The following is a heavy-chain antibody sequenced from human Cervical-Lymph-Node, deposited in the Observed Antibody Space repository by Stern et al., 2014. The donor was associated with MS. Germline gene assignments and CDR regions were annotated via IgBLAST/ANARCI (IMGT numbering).Heavy chain of an antibody. CDR1: GFTFAEYS. D-gene: IGHD3-10*01. V-gene: IGHV3-43*01. Sequence: EVQLVESGGVVVQPGGSLRLSCAASGFTFAEYSLHWVRQAPGKGLEWVSFISWDGGIINYADSVKGRFTISRDNSKNSLYLQMNSLKPEDTALYYCTKDRAFNVGSLFDSWGQGTLVTVSS. CDR2: ISWDGGII. J-gene: IGHJ4*02. CDR3: TKDRAFNVGSLFDS.